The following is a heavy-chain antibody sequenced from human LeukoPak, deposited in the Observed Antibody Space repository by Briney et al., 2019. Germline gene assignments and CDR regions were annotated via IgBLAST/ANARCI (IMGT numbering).Heavy chain of an antibody. CDR3: AKDPTHYRVWDDYDSRRLSH. Sequence: GGSLRLSCAASGFTFSSYWMSWVRQAPGKGLEWVANIKQDGSEKYYADSVKGRFTISRDNSKNTLYLQMNSLRAEDTAVYYCAKDPTHYRVWDDYDSRRLSHWGQGTLVTVSS. V-gene: IGHV3-7*01. D-gene: IGHD3-22*01. CDR2: IKQDGSEK. CDR1: GFTFSSYW. J-gene: IGHJ4*02.